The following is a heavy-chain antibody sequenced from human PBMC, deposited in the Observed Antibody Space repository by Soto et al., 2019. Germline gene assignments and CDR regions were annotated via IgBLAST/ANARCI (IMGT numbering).Heavy chain of an antibody. V-gene: IGHV3-48*03. CDR1: GFTFSSYE. CDR3: ARTSRPVVARGWFDP. Sequence: GGSLRLSCAASGFTFSSYEMNWVRQAPGKGLEWVSYISSSGSTIYYADSVKGRFTISRDNAKNSLYLQMNSLRAEDTAVYYCARTSRPVVARGWFDPWGQGTLVTVSS. J-gene: IGHJ5*02. CDR2: ISSSGSTI. D-gene: IGHD2-15*01.